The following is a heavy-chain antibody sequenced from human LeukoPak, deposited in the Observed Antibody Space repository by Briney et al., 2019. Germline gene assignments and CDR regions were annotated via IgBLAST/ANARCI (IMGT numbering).Heavy chain of an antibody. V-gene: IGHV4-39*01. D-gene: IGHD3-22*01. J-gene: IGHJ4*02. CDR1: GGSISSDSYY. Sequence: PSETLSLTCTVSGGSISSDSYYWSWIRQPPGKGLEWIGDMYYSGSTYYNPSLKSRVTISVDTSKNQFSLKLSSVIVADTAVYYCARWLYDSSGYYSSNFDYWGQGTLVTVSS. CDR3: ARWLYDSSGYYSSNFDY. CDR2: MYYSGST.